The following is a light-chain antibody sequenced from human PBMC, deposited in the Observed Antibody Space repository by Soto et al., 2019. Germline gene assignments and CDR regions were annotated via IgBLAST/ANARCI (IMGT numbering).Light chain of an antibody. CDR1: QSVTTSH. CDR2: AES. Sequence: IVMTQSQGTLSLSPGERATLSCRASQSVTTSHLAWYQQKPGQAPRLLIYAESTRAAGVPDRVSASGSGTGFTLTISILEAEAFAVLYCLDFGTLPYTCGQGTKLQI. CDR3: LDFGTLPYT. J-gene: IGKJ2*01. V-gene: IGKV3-20*01.